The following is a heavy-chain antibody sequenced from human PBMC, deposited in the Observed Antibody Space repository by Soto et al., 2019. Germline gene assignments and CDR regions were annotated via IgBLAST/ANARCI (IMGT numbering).Heavy chain of an antibody. CDR2: IYYSGST. J-gene: IGHJ5*02. Sequence: PSETLSLTCTVSGGSISSGGYYWSWIRQHPGKGLEWIGYIYYSGSTYYNPSLKSRVTISVDTSKNHFSLKLSSVTAADTAVYYCARSRGLRGDDWFDPWGQGTLVTVSS. CDR1: GGSISSGGYY. CDR3: ARSRGLRGDDWFDP. V-gene: IGHV4-31*03. D-gene: IGHD3-10*01.